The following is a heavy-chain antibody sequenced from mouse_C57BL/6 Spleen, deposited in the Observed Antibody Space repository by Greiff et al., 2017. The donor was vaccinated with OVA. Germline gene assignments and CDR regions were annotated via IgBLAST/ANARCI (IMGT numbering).Heavy chain of an antibody. Sequence: VQLQQSGPELVKPGASVKISCKASGYTFTDYYMNWVKQSHGKSLEWIGDINPNNGGTSYNQKFKGKATLTVDKSSSTAYMELRSLTSEDSAVYYCATFVDYYGSSYGWGQGTLVTVSA. J-gene: IGHJ3*01. CDR3: ATFVDYYGSSYG. V-gene: IGHV1-26*01. CDR1: GYTFTDYY. CDR2: INPNNGGT. D-gene: IGHD1-1*01.